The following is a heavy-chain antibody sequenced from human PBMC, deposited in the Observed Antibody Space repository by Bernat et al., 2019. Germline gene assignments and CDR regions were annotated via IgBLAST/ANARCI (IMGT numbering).Heavy chain of an antibody. CDR3: ARGEVGANTYYYGSSGYYFDY. CDR2: ISAYNGNT. V-gene: IGHV1-18*01. Sequence: QVQLVQSGAEVKKPGASVKVSCKASGYTFTSYGISWVRQAPGQGLEWMGWISAYNGNTNYAQKLQGRVTMTTDTSTSTAYMELRSLRSDDTAVYYCARGEVGANTYYYGSSGYYFDYWGQGTLVTVSS. J-gene: IGHJ4*02. D-gene: IGHD3-22*01. CDR1: GYTFTSYG.